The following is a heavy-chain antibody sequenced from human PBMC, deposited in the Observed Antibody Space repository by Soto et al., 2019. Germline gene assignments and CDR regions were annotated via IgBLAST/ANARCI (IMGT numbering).Heavy chain of an antibody. CDR1: GYPVTAYY. Sequence: QLHLVQSGAVVKKPGASVTVSCSASGYPVTAYYMHWVRQAPGRGLAWMGGINPATGAAKYTQTFQGRGTMTRDTATSTVFKELSGLTSEDKAVFYCARGGGVGVAGSAAFDMWGQGTLVTVSS. V-gene: IGHV1-2*02. CDR3: ARGGGVGVAGSAAFDM. J-gene: IGHJ3*02. CDR2: INPATGAA. D-gene: IGHD3-3*01.